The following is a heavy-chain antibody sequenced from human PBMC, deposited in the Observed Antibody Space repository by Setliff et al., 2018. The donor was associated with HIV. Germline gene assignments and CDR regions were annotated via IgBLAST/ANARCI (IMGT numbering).Heavy chain of an antibody. CDR3: AVGLLRYFDHFDP. D-gene: IGHD3-9*01. J-gene: IGHJ5*02. Sequence: GASVKVSCKASGYTFTNYGVSWVRQAPGQGLEWVGRINPDSRGTNYAQTFQGRVTMTRDTSVSTAYMELSSLRSEDTALYYCAVGLLRYFDHFDPWGQGTLVTVSS. CDR2: INPDSRGT. V-gene: IGHV1-2*06. CDR1: GYTFTNYG.